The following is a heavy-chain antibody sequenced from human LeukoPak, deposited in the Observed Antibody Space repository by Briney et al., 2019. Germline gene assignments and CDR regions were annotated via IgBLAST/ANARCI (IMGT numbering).Heavy chain of an antibody. J-gene: IGHJ4*02. CDR3: ARGGRGYSYGYTFDY. CDR1: GGSISSGGYY. V-gene: IGHV4-31*03. CDR2: IYYSGST. Sequence: SQTLSLTCTVSGGSISSGGYYWSWIRQHPGKGLEWIAYIYYSGSTYYNPSLKSRVTISVDTSKNQFSLKLSSVTAADTAVYYCARGGRGYSYGYTFDYWGQGTLVTVPS. D-gene: IGHD5-18*01.